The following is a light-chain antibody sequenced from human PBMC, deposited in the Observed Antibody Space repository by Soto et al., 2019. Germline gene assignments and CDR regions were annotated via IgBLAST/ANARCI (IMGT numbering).Light chain of an antibody. J-gene: IGKJ1*01. CDR2: AAS. CDR1: QSVSSAY. V-gene: IGKV3-20*01. Sequence: EIVLTQSPGTLSLSPGERATLSCRASQSVSSAYLAWYQHKPGQPPTLLIYAASSRVTGIPDRFSGSGSGTDLTSTISRLEPEDFAVYYCQQYGSSSTWTFGQGTKVEIK. CDR3: QQYGSSSTWT.